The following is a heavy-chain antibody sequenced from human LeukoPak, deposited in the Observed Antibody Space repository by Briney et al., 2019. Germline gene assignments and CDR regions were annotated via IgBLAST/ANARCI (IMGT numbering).Heavy chain of an antibody. J-gene: IGHJ4*02. D-gene: IGHD4/OR15-4a*01. V-gene: IGHV3-7*01. Sequence: GGSLRLSCAASGFTFSSYWMSWVRQAPGKGLEWVANIKQDGSEKYYVDSVKGRFTISRDNAKNSLYLQMNSLRAEDTAVYYCARGETTMALSPFDYWGQGTLVTVSS. CDR2: IKQDGSEK. CDR1: GFTFSSYW. CDR3: ARGETTMALSPFDY.